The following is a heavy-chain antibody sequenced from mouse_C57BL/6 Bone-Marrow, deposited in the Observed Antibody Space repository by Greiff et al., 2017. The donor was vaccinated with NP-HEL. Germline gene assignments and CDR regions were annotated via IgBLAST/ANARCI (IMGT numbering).Heavy chain of an antibody. CDR1: GFSLTSYG. D-gene: IGHD2-2*01. CDR3: AKGGTGLRQNAMDY. CDR2: IWGDGST. V-gene: IGHV2-3*01. J-gene: IGHJ4*01. Sequence: VKLMESGPGLVAPSQSLSITCTVSGFSLTSYGVSWVRQPPGKGLEWLGVIWGDGSTNYHSALISRLSISKDNSKSQVFLKLNSLQTDDTATYYCAKGGTGLRQNAMDYWGQGTSVTVSS.